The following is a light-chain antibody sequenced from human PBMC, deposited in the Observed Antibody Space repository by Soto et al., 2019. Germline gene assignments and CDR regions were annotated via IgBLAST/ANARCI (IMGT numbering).Light chain of an antibody. J-gene: IGLJ2*01. CDR2: GNS. CDR3: QSYDSGLNGVV. CDR1: SSNIGAGYG. V-gene: IGLV1-40*01. Sequence: QSVLTQPPSVSGAPGQRVTISCTGSSSNIGAGYGVHWYQQLPGTAPKLLIYGNSNRPSGVPDRFSGSKSGTSASLAITGLQAEDEADYYCQSYDSGLNGVVFGGGTKLTVL.